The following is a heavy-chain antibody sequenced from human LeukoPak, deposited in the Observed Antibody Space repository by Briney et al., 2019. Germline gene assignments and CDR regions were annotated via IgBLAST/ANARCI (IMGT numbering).Heavy chain of an antibody. CDR3: ARGALYDFPTYYYYYYMDV. CDR2: ISSSGSTI. J-gene: IGHJ6*03. D-gene: IGHD3-3*01. Sequence: GGSLRLSCAASGFTFSSYEMNWVRQAPGKGREWVSYISSSGSTIYYADSVKGRFTISRDNAKNSPYLQMNSLRAEDTAVYYCARGALYDFPTYYYYYYMDVWGKGTTVTVSS. CDR1: GFTFSSYE. V-gene: IGHV3-48*03.